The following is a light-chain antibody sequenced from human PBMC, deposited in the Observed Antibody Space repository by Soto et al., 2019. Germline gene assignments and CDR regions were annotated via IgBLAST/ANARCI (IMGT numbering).Light chain of an antibody. CDR3: QQRSNWIT. CDR2: AAS. CDR1: QSVSSNY. J-gene: IGKJ5*01. V-gene: IGKV3D-20*02. Sequence: EIVLTQSPGTLSLSPGERATLSCRASQSVSSNYLAWYQQKPGQAPRLLIYAASTTATGIPGRFSGSGSGTYFTLTISRLDPEDFAVYYCQQRSNWITFGQGTRLEIK.